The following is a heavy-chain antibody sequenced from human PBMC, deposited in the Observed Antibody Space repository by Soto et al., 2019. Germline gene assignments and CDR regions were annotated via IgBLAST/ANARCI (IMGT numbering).Heavy chain of an antibody. CDR2: FDPEDGET. Sequence: VKVSCKVSGYTLTELSMHWVRQAPGKGLEWMGGFDPEDGETIYAQKFQGRVTMTEDTSTDTAYMELSSLRSEDTAVYYCATLTRIYCSSTSCYDTNYYYYGMDVWGQGTTVTVSS. V-gene: IGHV1-24*01. CDR1: GYTLTELS. J-gene: IGHJ6*02. CDR3: ATLTRIYCSSTSCYDTNYYYYGMDV. D-gene: IGHD2-2*01.